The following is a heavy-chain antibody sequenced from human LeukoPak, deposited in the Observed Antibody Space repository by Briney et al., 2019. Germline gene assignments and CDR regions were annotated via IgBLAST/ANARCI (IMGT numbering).Heavy chain of an antibody. CDR3: ASRASYYYYGMDV. CDR1: GFTFSSYS. CDR2: INHSGST. Sequence: AGGALKLSCAASGFTFSSYSMSWIRQAPGEGLEWIGEINHSGSTNYNPSLKSRVTISVDTSKNQFSLKLSSVTAADTAVYYCASRASYYYYGMDVWGQGTTVTVSS. J-gene: IGHJ6*02. V-gene: IGHV4-34*01.